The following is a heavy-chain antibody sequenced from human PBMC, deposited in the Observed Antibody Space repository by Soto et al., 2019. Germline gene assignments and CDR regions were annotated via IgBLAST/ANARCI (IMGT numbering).Heavy chain of an antibody. CDR1: GFTFSSYG. CDR3: ARDPSNRPRPHTIAAAGLDYYYMDV. V-gene: IGHV3-33*01. Sequence: GGSLRLSCAASGFTFSSYGMHWVRQAPGKGLEWVAVIWYDGSNKYYADSVKGRFTISRDNSKNTLYLQMNSLRAEDTAVYYCARDPSNRPRPHTIAAAGLDYYYMDVWGKGTTVTVSS. D-gene: IGHD6-13*01. CDR2: IWYDGSNK. J-gene: IGHJ6*03.